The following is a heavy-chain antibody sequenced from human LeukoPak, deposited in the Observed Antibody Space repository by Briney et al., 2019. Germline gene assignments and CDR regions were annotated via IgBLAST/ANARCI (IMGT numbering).Heavy chain of an antibody. CDR1: GFAFSSYA. Sequence: GGSLRLSCAASGFAFSSYAMSWVRQAPGKGLEWVAVISYDGSNKYYADSVKGRFTISRDNSKNTLYLQMNSLRAEDTAVYYCATGAPYYYDSSGYQYYFDYWGQGTLVTVS. J-gene: IGHJ4*02. CDR2: ISYDGSNK. V-gene: IGHV3-30-3*01. D-gene: IGHD3-22*01. CDR3: ATGAPYYYDSSGYQYYFDY.